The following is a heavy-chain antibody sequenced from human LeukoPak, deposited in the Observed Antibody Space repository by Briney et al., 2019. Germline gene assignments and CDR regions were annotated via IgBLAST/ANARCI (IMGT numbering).Heavy chain of an antibody. D-gene: IGHD2-2*01. V-gene: IGHV3-30-3*01. J-gene: IGHJ5*02. CDR1: GFTFSSYA. Sequence: PGGSLRLSCAASGFTFSSYAMHWVRQAPGKGLEWVAVISYDGSNKYYADSVKGRFTISRDNAKNSLYLQMNSLRDEDTAVYYCARDLGDCSSTSCYFWFDPWGQGTLVTVSS. CDR3: ARDLGDCSSTSCYFWFDP. CDR2: ISYDGSNK.